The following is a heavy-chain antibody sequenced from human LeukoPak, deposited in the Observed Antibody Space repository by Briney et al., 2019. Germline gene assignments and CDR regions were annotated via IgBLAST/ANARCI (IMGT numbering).Heavy chain of an antibody. Sequence: GASVKVSCKASGYTFTGYYMHWVRQAPGQGLEWMGGIIPIFGTANYAQKFQGRVTITADESTSTAYMELSSLRSEDTAVYYCATTTSHSSSSSIYYYYGMDVWGQGTTVTVSS. D-gene: IGHD6-6*01. CDR2: IIPIFGTA. CDR3: ATTTSHSSSSSIYYYYGMDV. J-gene: IGHJ6*02. V-gene: IGHV1-69*13. CDR1: GYTFTGYY.